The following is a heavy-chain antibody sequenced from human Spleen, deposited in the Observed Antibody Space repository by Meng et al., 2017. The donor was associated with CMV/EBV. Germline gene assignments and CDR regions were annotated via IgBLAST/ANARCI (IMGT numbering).Heavy chain of an antibody. D-gene: IGHD2-2*01. J-gene: IGHJ4*02. CDR2: IYYSGST. CDR3: ARVFYCSSTSCQWYFDY. CDR1: GYSISSGYY. Sequence: SETLSLTCTVSGYSISSGYYWGWIRQPPGKGLEWIGYIYYSGSTYYNPSLKSRVTISVDTSKNQFSLKLSSVTAADTAVYYCARVFYCSSTSCQWYFDYWGQGTLVTVSS. V-gene: IGHV4-38-2*02.